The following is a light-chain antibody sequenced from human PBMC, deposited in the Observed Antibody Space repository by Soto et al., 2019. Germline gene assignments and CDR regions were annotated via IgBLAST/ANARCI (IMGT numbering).Light chain of an antibody. J-gene: IGLJ1*01. V-gene: IGLV2-14*01. CDR1: SSDVGGYDY. Sequence: QSVLTQPASVSGSPGQSITISCTGTSSDVGGYDYVSWYQQHPGNAPKLVIYDVFKRPSGVSNRFSGSKSGNVASLTISGLQAEDEADYFCCSYTSSITYVFGGGTKLTVL. CDR2: DVF. CDR3: CSYTSSITYV.